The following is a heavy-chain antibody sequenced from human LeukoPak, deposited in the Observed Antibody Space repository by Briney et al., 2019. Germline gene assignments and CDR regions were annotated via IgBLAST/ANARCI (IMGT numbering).Heavy chain of an antibody. CDR1: GFTFSNYC. CDR3: ARGRVGGFDY. CDR2: IYYGGSNN. Sequence: PGGSLTLSCTASGFTFSNYCMHWVRQAPGKGLEWVAVIYYGGSNNYYAAPVKGRFTIFSNNSKNTLHLQMNILSADDPAVYYSARGRVGGFDYWGGGTRVSVFS. V-gene: IGHV3-30*03. D-gene: IGHD1-26*01. J-gene: IGHJ4*02.